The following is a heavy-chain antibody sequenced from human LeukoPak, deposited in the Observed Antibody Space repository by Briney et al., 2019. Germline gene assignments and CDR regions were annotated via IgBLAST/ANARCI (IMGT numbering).Heavy chain of an antibody. CDR2: IYYSGST. V-gene: IGHV4-59*01. Sequence: SKTLSLTCTVSGGSISSYYWSWIRQPPGKGLEWIGYIYYSGSTNYNPSLKSRVTISVDTSKNQFSLKLSSVTAADTAVYYCARGSQLLCLDYWGQGTLVTVSS. J-gene: IGHJ4*02. CDR1: GGSISSYY. D-gene: IGHD2-2*01. CDR3: ARGSQLLCLDY.